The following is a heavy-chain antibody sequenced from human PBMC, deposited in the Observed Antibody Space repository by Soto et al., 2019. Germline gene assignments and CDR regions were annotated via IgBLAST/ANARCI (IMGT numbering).Heavy chain of an antibody. D-gene: IGHD3-3*01. CDR2: IYPGDSDT. CDR3: ARRLEAWAGGYFDY. J-gene: IGHJ4*02. V-gene: IGHV5-51*01. CDR1: GWTLNNYK. Sequence: SGWTLNNYKKGWVRQMPGKGLEWMGIIYPGDSDTRYSPSFQGQVTISADKSISTAYLQWSSLKASDTAMYYCARRLEAWAGGYFDYWGQGTLVTVSS.